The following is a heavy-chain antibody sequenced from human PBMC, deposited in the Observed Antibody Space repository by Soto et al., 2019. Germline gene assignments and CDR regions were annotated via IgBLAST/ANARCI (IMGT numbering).Heavy chain of an antibody. J-gene: IGHJ6*02. V-gene: IGHV3-53*01. Sequence: GGSLRLSCAASGLGVSNNYLSWVRQPPGKWLEWVSVLYSGGTTYYADSVKGRFTISRDNSKNTLYLQMNSLRAEDTAVYYCAREDRRRDGRDYYYYYGMDVWGQGTTVTVSS. CDR2: LYSGGTT. CDR3: AREDRRRDGRDYYYYYGMDV. CDR1: GLGVSNNY.